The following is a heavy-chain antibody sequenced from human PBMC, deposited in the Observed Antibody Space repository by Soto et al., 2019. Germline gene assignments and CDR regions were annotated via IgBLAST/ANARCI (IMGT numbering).Heavy chain of an antibody. D-gene: IGHD5-18*01. J-gene: IGHJ4*02. CDR3: AGVDTAVDKVLDY. CDR1: GGSFRGTS. V-gene: IGHV4-34*01. Sequence: AGTLTITCAVYGGSFRGTSWRWGRQHPGKGLEWLGEINTSESTTYNPPLKSPVTISVDTSKNQLTLKLSSVTAADTAVYYCAGVDTAVDKVLDYLGQGTLVT. CDR2: INTSEST.